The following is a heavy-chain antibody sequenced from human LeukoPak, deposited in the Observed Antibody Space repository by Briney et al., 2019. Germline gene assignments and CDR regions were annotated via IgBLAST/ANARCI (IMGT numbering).Heavy chain of an antibody. Sequence: GGSLRLSCAASGFTFSIYSMNWVRQAPGKGLEWVSSIDSSSYNIYYADSVKGRFTISRDNAQSSVFLQMNSLRAEDTAVYYCARDLAYYYDRNYDWGQGTLVTISS. CDR2: IDSSSYNI. V-gene: IGHV3-21*01. CDR1: GFTFSIYS. CDR3: ARDLAYYYDRNYD. D-gene: IGHD3-22*01. J-gene: IGHJ4*02.